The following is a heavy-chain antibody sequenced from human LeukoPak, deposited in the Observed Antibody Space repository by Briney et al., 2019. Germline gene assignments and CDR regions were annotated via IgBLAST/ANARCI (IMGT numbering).Heavy chain of an antibody. D-gene: IGHD3-22*01. CDR3: ARIRDSGAMIVAYYFDY. Sequence: GGSLRLSCAASGFTFSSYWMSWVRQAPGKGLEWVANIKQDGSEKYYVDSVKGRFTISRDNAKNSLYLQMNSLRAEDTAVYYCARIRDSGAMIVAYYFDYWGQGTLVTVSS. J-gene: IGHJ4*02. V-gene: IGHV3-7*01. CDR1: GFTFSSYW. CDR2: IKQDGSEK.